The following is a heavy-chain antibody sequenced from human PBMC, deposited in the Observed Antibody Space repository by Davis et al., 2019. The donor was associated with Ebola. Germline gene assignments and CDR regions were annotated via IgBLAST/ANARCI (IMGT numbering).Heavy chain of an antibody. J-gene: IGHJ4*02. CDR3: ARDRKQSRGYSYGEEDY. D-gene: IGHD5-18*01. CDR1: GFTFSSYG. Sequence: GESLKISCAASGFTFSSYGMHWVRQAPGKGLEWVAVIWYDGSNKYYADSVKGRFTISRDNSKNTLYLQMNSLRAEDTAVYYCARDRKQSRGYSYGEEDYWGQGTLVTVSS. V-gene: IGHV3-33*01. CDR2: IWYDGSNK.